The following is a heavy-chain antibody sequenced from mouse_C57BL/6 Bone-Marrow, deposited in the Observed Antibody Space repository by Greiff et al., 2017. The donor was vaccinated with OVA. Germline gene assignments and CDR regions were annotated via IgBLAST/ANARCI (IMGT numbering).Heavy chain of an antibody. CDR2: ISYDGSN. CDR1: GYSITSGYY. Sequence: ESGPGLVKPSQSLSLTCSVTGYSITSGYYWNWIRQFPGNKLEWMGYISYDGSNNYNPSLKNRISITRDTSKNQFFLTLNSVTTEDTATYYCARDGYWGQGTTLTVSS. J-gene: IGHJ2*01. CDR3: ARDGY. V-gene: IGHV3-6*01.